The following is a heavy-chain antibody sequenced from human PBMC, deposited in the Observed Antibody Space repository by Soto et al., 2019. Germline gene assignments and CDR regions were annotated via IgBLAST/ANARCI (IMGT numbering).Heavy chain of an antibody. V-gene: IGHV3-48*02. CDR1: GFTFSSYS. CDR3: ARIAGGYYYDSSGYYYNDYFDY. J-gene: IGHJ4*02. D-gene: IGHD3-22*01. Sequence: GGSLRLSCAASGFTFSSYSMNWVRQAPGKGLEWVSYISSSSSTIYYADSVKGRFTISRDNAKNSLYLQMNSLRDEDTAVYYCARIAGGYYYDSSGYYYNDYFDYWGRGTLVTVSS. CDR2: ISSSSSTI.